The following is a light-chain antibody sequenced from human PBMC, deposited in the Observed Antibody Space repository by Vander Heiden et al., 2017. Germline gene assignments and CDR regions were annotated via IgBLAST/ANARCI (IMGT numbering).Light chain of an antibody. V-gene: IGKV3-15*01. CDR3: QQNNNWPPIT. CDR2: NGV. CDR1: RNIDNT. J-gene: IGKJ5*01. Sequence: EIVMTQSPATLSVSPGDSATLSCRASRNIDNTLAWYQQKTGQAPRLLIYNGVTRATGVPARFSDSGYGTEFTLTISSLQSEDFALYYCQQNNNWPPITFGEGKLMEIK.